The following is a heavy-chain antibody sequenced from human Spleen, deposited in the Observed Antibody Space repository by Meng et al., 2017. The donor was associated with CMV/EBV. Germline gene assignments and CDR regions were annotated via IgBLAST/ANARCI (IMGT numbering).Heavy chain of an antibody. CDR1: EFSLNDYA. CDR2: ISWNSKDK. J-gene: IGHJ3*02. V-gene: IGHV3-9*01. Sequence: SLKISCVASEFSLNDYAMRWVRQAPGKGLEWASHISWNSKDKGYAGSVKGRFTISKDNAKNTLYLEMNSLRAEDTAVYYCTKDIGYGSGSYAFDIWGQGTMVTVSS. D-gene: IGHD3-10*01. CDR3: TKDIGYGSGSYAFDI.